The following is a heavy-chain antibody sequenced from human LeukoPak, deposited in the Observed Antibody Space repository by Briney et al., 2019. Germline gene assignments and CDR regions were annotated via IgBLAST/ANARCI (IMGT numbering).Heavy chain of an antibody. CDR3: ARGDDSVLLWFGETGIKFDY. D-gene: IGHD3-10*01. CDR2: INPNSGGT. Sequence: ASVKVSCKASGYTFTGYYMHWVRQAPGQGLEWMGWINPNSGGTNYAQKFQGRVTMTRDTSISTAYMELSRLRSDDTAVYYCARGDDSVLLWFGETGIKFDYWGQGTLVTVSS. CDR1: GYTFTGYY. J-gene: IGHJ4*02. V-gene: IGHV1-2*02.